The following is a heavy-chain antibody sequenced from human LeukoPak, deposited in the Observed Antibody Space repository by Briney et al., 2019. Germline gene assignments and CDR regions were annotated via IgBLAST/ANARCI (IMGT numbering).Heavy chain of an antibody. CDR1: GFTFSDYY. J-gene: IGHJ4*02. CDR3: ARGDWYSFDY. V-gene: IGHV3-11*01. CDR2: ISSSGSAI. D-gene: IGHD3-9*01. Sequence: PGGSLRLSCAASGFTFSDYYMNWIRQAPGKGLEWVSYISSSGSAIHYADSVKGRFTISRDNAKNSLFLQMNSLRAEDTAVYYCARGDWYSFDYWGQGALVTVSS.